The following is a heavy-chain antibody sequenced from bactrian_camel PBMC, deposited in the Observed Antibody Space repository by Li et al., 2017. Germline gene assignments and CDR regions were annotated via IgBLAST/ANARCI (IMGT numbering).Heavy chain of an antibody. D-gene: IGHD6*01. CDR2: IDTGDGST. Sequence: HVQLVESGGGSVQTGGSLRLSCEASENTFNPYCMGWFRQAPGKEREGVAAIDTGDGSTYYLNSVEGRFTISQDSARNTVYLQMNNLQPEDTATYYCAEGRGSRGEHCYSLNYWGQGTQV. CDR3: AEGRGSRGEHCYSLNY. V-gene: IGHV3S1*01. CDR1: ENTFNPYC. J-gene: IGHJ4*01.